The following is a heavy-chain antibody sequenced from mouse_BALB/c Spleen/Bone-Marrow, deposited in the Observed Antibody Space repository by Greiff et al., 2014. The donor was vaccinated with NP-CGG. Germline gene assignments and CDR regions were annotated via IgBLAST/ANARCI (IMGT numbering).Heavy chain of an antibody. CDR2: ISYYGIT. V-gene: IGHV3-2*02. Sequence: DVKLVESGPGLVKPSQSLSLTCTVTGYSITSDFAWNWIRQFPGNKPEWMGYISYYGITSYNPSLKSRISITRDTSKNQFFLQLNSVTSEDTATYYCARSYYAMDYWGQGISVTVSS. CDR1: GYSITSDFA. CDR3: ARSYYAMDY. J-gene: IGHJ4*01.